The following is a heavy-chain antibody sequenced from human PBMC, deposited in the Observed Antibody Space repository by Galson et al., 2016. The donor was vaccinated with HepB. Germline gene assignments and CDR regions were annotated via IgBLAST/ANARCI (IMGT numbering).Heavy chain of an antibody. CDR2: ISASGGST. V-gene: IGHV3-23*01. J-gene: IGHJ3*02. CDR3: AKERRGSGSYGPPYDAFDI. D-gene: IGHD1-26*01. Sequence: SLRPSCAASGFVFSSYAMSWVRQAPGKGLEWVSTISASGGSTQYADSVEGRFSISRDNSKNTLFLQMNSLRAEDTAVYYCAKERRGSGSYGPPYDAFDIWGQGTMVTVSS. CDR1: GFVFSSYA.